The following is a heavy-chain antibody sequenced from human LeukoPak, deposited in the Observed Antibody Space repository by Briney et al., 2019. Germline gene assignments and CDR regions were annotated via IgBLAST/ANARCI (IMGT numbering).Heavy chain of an antibody. V-gene: IGHV3-21*01. CDR2: ISSSSSYI. Sequence: GGSLRLSCAASGFTFSSYTMNWVRQAPGKGLEWVSSISSSSSYIYYADSVKGRFTISRDNAKNSLYLQLNSLRAEDTAVYYCAKGESYDSSGYFIRRAFDIWGQGTMVTVSS. CDR1: GFTFSSYT. D-gene: IGHD3-22*01. CDR3: AKGESYDSSGYFIRRAFDI. J-gene: IGHJ3*02.